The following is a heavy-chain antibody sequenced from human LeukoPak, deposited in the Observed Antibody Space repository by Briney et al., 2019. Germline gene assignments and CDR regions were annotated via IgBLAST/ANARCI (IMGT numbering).Heavy chain of an antibody. CDR2: NNHSGST. D-gene: IGHD1-26*01. J-gene: IGHJ4*02. CDR3: ARLRGPRREGDY. CDR1: GGSF. Sequence: SETLSLTCAVYGGSFKGLEWIGENNHSGSTNYNPSLKSRVTISVDTSKNQFSLKLSSVTAADTAVYYCARLRGPRREGDYWGQGTLVTVSS. V-gene: IGHV4-34*01.